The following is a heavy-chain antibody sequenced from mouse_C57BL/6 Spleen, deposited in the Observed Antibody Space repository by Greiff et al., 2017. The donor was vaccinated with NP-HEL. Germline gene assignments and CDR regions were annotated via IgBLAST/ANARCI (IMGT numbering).Heavy chain of an antibody. V-gene: IGHV1-47*01. CDR2: FHPYNDDT. CDR3: AREDDYGGYFDY. CDR1: GYTFTTYP. D-gene: IGHD2-4*01. J-gene: IGHJ2*01. Sequence: VKLQESGAELVKPGASVKMSCKASGYTFTTYPIEWMKQNHGKSLEWIGNFHPYNDDTKYNEKFKGKATLTVEKSSSTVYLELSRLTSDDSAVYYCAREDDYGGYFDYWGQGTTLTVSS.